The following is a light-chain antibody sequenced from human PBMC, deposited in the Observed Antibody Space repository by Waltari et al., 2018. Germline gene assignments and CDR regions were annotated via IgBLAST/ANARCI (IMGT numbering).Light chain of an antibody. V-gene: IGLV2-14*01. CDR1: SSDVGGYNY. CDR2: EVS. Sequence: QSALTQPASVSGSPGQSITFSCTGTSSDVGGYNYVSWYQQHPGKAPKLMIYEVSNRPSGVSNRFSGSKSGNTASLTISGLQAEDEADYYCSSYTSSSTQVFGTGTKVTVL. J-gene: IGLJ1*01. CDR3: SSYTSSSTQV.